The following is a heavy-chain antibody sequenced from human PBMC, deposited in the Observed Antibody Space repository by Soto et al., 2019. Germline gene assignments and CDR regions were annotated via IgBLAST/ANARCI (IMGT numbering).Heavy chain of an antibody. Sequence: ASVKVSCKXSGYTFTGYYMHWVRQAPGQGLEWMGWINPNSGGTNYAQKFQGRVTMTRDTSISTAYMELSRLRSDDTAVYYCARDLQGFSILYYYYGMDVWGQGTTVTVSS. CDR1: GYTFTGYY. D-gene: IGHD2-21*01. J-gene: IGHJ6*02. V-gene: IGHV1-2*02. CDR3: ARDLQGFSILYYYYGMDV. CDR2: INPNSGGT.